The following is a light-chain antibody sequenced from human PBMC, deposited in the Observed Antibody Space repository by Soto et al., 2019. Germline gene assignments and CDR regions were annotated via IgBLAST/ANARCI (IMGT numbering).Light chain of an antibody. CDR2: AAS. Sequence: DIQMTQSPSSLSASVGDRVTITCRASQSISSYLNWYQQKPGKAPKLLIYAASSLQSGVPSRFSGSGSGTDFTLTISSLQPEDFGTYYCQQSYRTPPWTFGQGTKVEIK. CDR1: QSISSY. V-gene: IGKV1-39*01. CDR3: QQSYRTPPWT. J-gene: IGKJ1*01.